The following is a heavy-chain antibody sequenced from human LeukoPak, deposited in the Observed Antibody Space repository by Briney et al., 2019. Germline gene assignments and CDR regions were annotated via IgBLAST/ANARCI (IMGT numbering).Heavy chain of an antibody. CDR2: MNPNSGNT. Sequence: ASVKVSCRASGYTFTSYDINWVRQATGQGLEWMGWMNPNSGNTGYAQKFQGRVTMTRNTSISTAYMELSSLRSEDTAVYYCARGGYDILTGYSVGGMDVWGQGTTVTVSS. CDR3: ARGGYDILTGYSVGGMDV. D-gene: IGHD3-9*01. CDR1: GYTFTSYD. V-gene: IGHV1-8*01. J-gene: IGHJ6*02.